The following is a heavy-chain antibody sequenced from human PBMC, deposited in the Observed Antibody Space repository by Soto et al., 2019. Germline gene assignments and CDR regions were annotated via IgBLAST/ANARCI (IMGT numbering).Heavy chain of an antibody. CDR3: TRDSYKGKNSYKWFDP. D-gene: IGHD1-20*01. V-gene: IGHV1-2*02. CDR2: IHPNSGDT. Sequence: GASVKVSCKASGYTFTDHYINWVRQAPGQGPEYMGWIHPNSGDTNYVQRFQGRLIMTRDTSINTAYMELRRLTSDDTAVYYCTRDSYKGKNSYKWFDPWGQGTLVTVSS. CDR1: GYTFTDHY. J-gene: IGHJ5*02.